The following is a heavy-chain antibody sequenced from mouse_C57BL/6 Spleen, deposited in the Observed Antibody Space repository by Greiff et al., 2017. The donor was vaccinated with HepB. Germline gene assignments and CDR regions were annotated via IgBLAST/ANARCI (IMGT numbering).Heavy chain of an antibody. Sequence: EVKLQESGAELVRPGASVKLSCTASGFNIKDDYMHWVKQRPEQGLEWIGWIDPENGDTEYASKFQGKATITADTSSNTAYLQLSSLTSEDTAVYYCTTEEYDYDHWGQGTTLTVSS. D-gene: IGHD2-4*01. CDR1: GFNIKDDY. CDR3: TTEEYDYDH. V-gene: IGHV14-4*01. CDR2: IDPENGDT. J-gene: IGHJ2*01.